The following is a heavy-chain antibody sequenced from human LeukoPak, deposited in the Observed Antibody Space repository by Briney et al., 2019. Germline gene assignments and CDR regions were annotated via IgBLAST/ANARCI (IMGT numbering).Heavy chain of an antibody. CDR3: AQRRGSGSQNQFDY. V-gene: IGHV3-23*01. J-gene: IGHJ4*02. D-gene: IGHD6-19*01. Sequence: PGGSLRLSCAASGFIFSAYAMSWVRQAPGQGLEWISVIGTGGETHYAESVRGRFTISRSNFKNTLYLQMNSLRAEDTAVYYCAQRRGSGSQNQFDYWGPGSLVTVSS. CDR2: IGTGGET. CDR1: GFIFSAYA.